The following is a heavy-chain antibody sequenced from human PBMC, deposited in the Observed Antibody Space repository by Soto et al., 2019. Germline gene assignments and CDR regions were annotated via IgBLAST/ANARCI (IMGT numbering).Heavy chain of an antibody. CDR2: INHSGST. D-gene: IGHD3-10*01. CDR3: ARAAEYGSGRYDY. Sequence: QVQLQQWGAGLLKPSETLSLTCAVYGGSFSGYYWSWIRQPPGKGLEWIGEINHSGSTNYNPSLKSRVTISVDTSKNQFSLKLSSVTAADTAVYYCARAAEYGSGRYDYWGQGTLVTVSS. V-gene: IGHV4-34*01. J-gene: IGHJ4*02. CDR1: GGSFSGYY.